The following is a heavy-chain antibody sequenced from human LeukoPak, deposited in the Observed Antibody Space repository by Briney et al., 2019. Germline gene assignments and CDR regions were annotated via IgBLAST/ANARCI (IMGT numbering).Heavy chain of an antibody. CDR1: GSTFSSYS. Sequence: GGSLRLSCAASGSTFSSYSMNWVRQAPGKGLEWVSSISSSSSYIYYADSVKGRFTISRDNAKNSLYLQMSSLRAEDTAVYYCARDPRGYCSSTSCYGGLDYWGQGTLVTVSS. V-gene: IGHV3-21*01. D-gene: IGHD2-2*01. J-gene: IGHJ4*02. CDR3: ARDPRGYCSSTSCYGGLDY. CDR2: ISSSSSYI.